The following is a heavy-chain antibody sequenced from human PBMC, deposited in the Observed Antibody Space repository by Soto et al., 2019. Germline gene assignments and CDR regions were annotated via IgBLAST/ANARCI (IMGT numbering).Heavy chain of an antibody. V-gene: IGHV4-38-2*02. CDR3: ARQDRVVAEGRWFDP. J-gene: IGHJ5*02. Sequence: SETLSLTCTVSGYSISSGYHWAWIRQPPGKGLEWLGSVHYSGNTYYNPSLKSRLTISVDKSKNQFSLNLSSVTAADTAVYYCARQDRVVAEGRWFDPWGQGTLVTV. D-gene: IGHD2-15*01. CDR2: VHYSGNT. CDR1: GYSISSGYH.